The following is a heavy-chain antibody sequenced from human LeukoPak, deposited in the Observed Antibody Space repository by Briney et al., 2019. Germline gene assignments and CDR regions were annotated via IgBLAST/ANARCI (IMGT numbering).Heavy chain of an antibody. Sequence: GGSLRLSCVASGFTFSDYSMNWVRQAQGKGVGWVASVNTVSSYIYYADSMRGRFTISRDNAKNSLFLQMTSLRAEDTAVYYCARLRRNSDRSDFFYYYDHWGQGTLVTVSS. J-gene: IGHJ4*02. CDR3: ARLRRNSDRSDFFYYYDH. D-gene: IGHD3-22*01. V-gene: IGHV3-21*01. CDR1: GFTFSDYS. CDR2: VNTVSSYI.